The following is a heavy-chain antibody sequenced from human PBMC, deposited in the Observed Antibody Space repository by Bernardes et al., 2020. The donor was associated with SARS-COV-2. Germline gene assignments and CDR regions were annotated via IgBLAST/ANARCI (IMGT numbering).Heavy chain of an antibody. V-gene: IGHV3-35*01. J-gene: IGHJ6*02. CDR3: ARNCYDKSGPYYYCLDV. CDR1: GFTFSNSD. CDR2: VVWTARRT. Sequence: SLRLSCAASGFTFSNSDMNWARKAPGKGLAGESVVVWTARRTHYVASVKGRFIIPRDNSRNSLYLQKNPLRPKDTALYYCARNCYDKSGPYYYCLDVWGQGTTVTVSS. D-gene: IGHD3-22*01.